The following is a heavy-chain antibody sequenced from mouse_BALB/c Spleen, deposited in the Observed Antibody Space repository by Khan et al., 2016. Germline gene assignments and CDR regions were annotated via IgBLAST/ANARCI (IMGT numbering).Heavy chain of an antibody. CDR1: GFSFTNYG. V-gene: IGHV2-2*02. J-gene: IGHJ4*01. CDR3: ARNSRLRGMDY. CDR2: IWSGGST. D-gene: IGHD2-2*01. Sequence: QVQLQQSGPGLVQPSQSLSITCTVSGFSFTNYGIYWVRQSPGKGLEWLGVIWSGGSTDYNAAFISRLSISKDKSKSQVFFKMNSLQANGPAIYYCARNSRLRGMDYWGQGTSVTVSS.